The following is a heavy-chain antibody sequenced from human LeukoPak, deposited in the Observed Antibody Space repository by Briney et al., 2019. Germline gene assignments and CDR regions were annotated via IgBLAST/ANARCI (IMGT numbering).Heavy chain of an antibody. CDR1: GGSISSSSYY. D-gene: IGHD1-26*01. CDR3: LIRIVGATIDY. Sequence: SETLSLTCTVSGGSISSSSYYWGWIRQPPGKGLEWIGSIYYSGSTYYNPSLKSRVTISVDTSKNQFSLKLSSVTAADTAVYYCLIRIVGATIDYWGQGTLVTVSS. V-gene: IGHV4-39*01. J-gene: IGHJ4*02. CDR2: IYYSGST.